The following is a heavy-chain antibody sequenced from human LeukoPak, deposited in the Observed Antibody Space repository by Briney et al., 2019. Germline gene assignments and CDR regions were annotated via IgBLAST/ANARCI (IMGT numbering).Heavy chain of an antibody. D-gene: IGHD6-13*01. V-gene: IGHV1-8*01. CDR2: MNPNSGNT. Sequence: GASVKVSCKASGYTFTSYDINWVRQATGQGLEWMGWMNPNSGNTGYAQKFQGGVTMTRNTSISTAYMELSSLRSEDTAVYYCARRIYSSSWSTYNWFDPWGQGTLVTVSS. CDR1: GYTFTSYD. CDR3: ARRIYSSSWSTYNWFDP. J-gene: IGHJ5*02.